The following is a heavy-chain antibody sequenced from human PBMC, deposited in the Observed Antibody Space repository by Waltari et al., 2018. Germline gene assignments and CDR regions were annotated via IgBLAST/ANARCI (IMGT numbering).Heavy chain of an antibody. J-gene: IGHJ4*02. V-gene: IGHV3-7*01. D-gene: IGHD4-17*01. Sequence: EVQLVESGGGSVQPGGSLRLYCAASGMTFRNYWMNWVRQAPGKGLEWVANIKQDGSEKNYVDSVEGRFSISRDNAQNSLYLQMNSLRAEDTAIYYCVTGLTTVTAKDYFDHWGQGALVTVS. CDR1: GMTFRNYW. CDR2: IKQDGSEK. CDR3: VTGLTTVTAKDYFDH.